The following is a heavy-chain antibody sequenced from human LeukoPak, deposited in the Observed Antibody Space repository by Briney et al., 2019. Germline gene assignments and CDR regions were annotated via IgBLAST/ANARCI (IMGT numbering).Heavy chain of an antibody. D-gene: IGHD5-18*01. CDR1: GFTFSSYA. CDR2: ISGSGGST. CDR3: AKDQDTAMVTGPLGY. V-gene: IGHV3-23*01. J-gene: IGHJ4*02. Sequence: GGSLRLSCAASGFTFSSYAMSWVRQAPGKGLEWLSAISGSGGSTYYADSVKGRFTISRDNSKNTLYLQMNSLRAEDTAVYYCAKDQDTAMVTGPLGYWGQGTLVTVSS.